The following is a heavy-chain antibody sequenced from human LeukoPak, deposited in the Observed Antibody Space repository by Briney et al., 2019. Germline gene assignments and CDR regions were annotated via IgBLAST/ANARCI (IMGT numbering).Heavy chain of an antibody. CDR3: ARDRRRELLHAFDI. J-gene: IGHJ3*02. V-gene: IGHV4-59*01. D-gene: IGHD1-26*01. Sequence: SETLSLTCTVSGGTISRNYWSWIRQPPGKGLEWVAYIDYSGSTNYNPSLKSRLTISMDASKNQFSLKLSYVTAADTAVYYCARDRRRELLHAFDIWGQGTMVTVSS. CDR1: GGTISRNY. CDR2: IDYSGST.